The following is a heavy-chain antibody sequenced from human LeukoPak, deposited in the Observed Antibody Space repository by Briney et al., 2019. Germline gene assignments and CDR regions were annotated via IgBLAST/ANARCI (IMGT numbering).Heavy chain of an antibody. D-gene: IGHD6-6*01. V-gene: IGHV3-74*01. CDR2: INTDGSGP. CDR1: GFTFGSKR. CDR3: AKDPEEYSSSSRFDP. J-gene: IGHJ5*02. Sequence: GGSLRLSCAASGFTFGSKRMHWVRQGPGKGLVWVSRINTDGSGPIYADSVKGRFTISRDNAKNTLYLQMNSLRAEDTAVYYCAKDPEEYSSSSRFDPWGQGTLVTVSS.